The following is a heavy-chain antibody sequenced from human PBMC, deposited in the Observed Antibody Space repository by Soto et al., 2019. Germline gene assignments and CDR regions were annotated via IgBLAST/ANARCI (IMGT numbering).Heavy chain of an antibody. CDR1: GFTFSISW. D-gene: IGHD3-3*01. J-gene: IGHJ4*02. CDR3: TTEGYDFWSGYPKTLDY. V-gene: IGHV3-15*07. Sequence: PGVSLRLSCAASGFTFSISWMNWVRQAPGKGREWVGRIKSKTDGGTTDYAAPVKGRFTISRDDSKNTLYLQMNSLKTEDTAVYYCTTEGYDFWSGYPKTLDYWGQGTLVTVSS. CDR2: IKSKTDGGTT.